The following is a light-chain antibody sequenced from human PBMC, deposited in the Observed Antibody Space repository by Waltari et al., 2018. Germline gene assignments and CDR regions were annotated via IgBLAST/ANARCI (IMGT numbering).Light chain of an antibody. CDR3: QQRSNWPPIT. J-gene: IGKJ5*01. CDR2: YAS. CDR1: QSVSSY. V-gene: IGKV3-11*01. Sequence: EIVLTQSPATLSLSPGERATLSCRASQSVSSYLAWYQQKPGQAPRLLIYYASNRATGIPARFIGSGSGTDFTLTISSLEPEDFAVYYCQQRSNWPPITFGQGTRLEIK.